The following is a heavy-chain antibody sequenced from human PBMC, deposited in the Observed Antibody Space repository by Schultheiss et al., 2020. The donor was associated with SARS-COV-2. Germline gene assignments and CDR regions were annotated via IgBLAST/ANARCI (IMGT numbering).Heavy chain of an antibody. CDR2: ISSSSSYI. V-gene: IGHV3-11*04. D-gene: IGHD6-6*01. CDR3: ARDMQLGSLGSYYYYYGMDV. CDR1: GFTFSDAS. J-gene: IGHJ6*02. Sequence: GGSLRLSCEASGFTFSDASMSWVRQAPGKGLEWVSSISSSSSYIYYADSVKGRFTISRDNAKNSLYLQMNSLRAEDTAVYYCARDMQLGSLGSYYYYYGMDVWGQGTTVTVSS.